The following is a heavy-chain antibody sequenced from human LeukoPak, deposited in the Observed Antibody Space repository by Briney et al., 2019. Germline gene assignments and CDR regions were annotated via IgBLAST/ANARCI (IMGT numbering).Heavy chain of an antibody. CDR2: IDPNSGGT. Sequence: ASVKVSCKASGYTFTGYYMHWVRQAPGQGLEWMGWIDPNSGGTNYAQKLQGRVTMTRDTSISTAYMELSSLRSDDTAVYYCASSICSSTSCYDLRAFDIWGQGTMVTVSS. D-gene: IGHD2-2*01. V-gene: IGHV1-2*02. CDR1: GYTFTGYY. CDR3: ASSICSSTSCYDLRAFDI. J-gene: IGHJ3*02.